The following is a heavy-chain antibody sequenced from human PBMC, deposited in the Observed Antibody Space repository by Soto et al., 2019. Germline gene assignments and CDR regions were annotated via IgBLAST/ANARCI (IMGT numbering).Heavy chain of an antibody. CDR1: GFPFSFYG. V-gene: IGHV3-33*01. CDR3: ARDDAFDNENGFDM. CDR2: IVSDGSAI. D-gene: IGHD3-3*02. Sequence: GGSLRLSCAVSGFPFSFYGFHWVRQSPGKGLEWLGVIVSDGSAIYHADSLEGRFFISRDNSKDILYLQMNSLRVEDTAVYYCARDDAFDNENGFDMWGQGTMVTVSS. J-gene: IGHJ3*02.